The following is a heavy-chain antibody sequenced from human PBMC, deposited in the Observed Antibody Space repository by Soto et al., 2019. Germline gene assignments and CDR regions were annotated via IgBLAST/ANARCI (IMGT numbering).Heavy chain of an antibody. CDR1: GGSISSSNW. Sequence: SETLSLTCAVSGGSISSSNWWSWVRQPPGKGLEWIGEIYHSGSTNYNPSLKSRVTISVDKSKNQFSLKLSSVTAADTAVYYCASRDDSSGYYWFDPWGQGTLVTVSS. V-gene: IGHV4-4*02. J-gene: IGHJ5*02. D-gene: IGHD3-22*01. CDR3: ASRDDSSGYYWFDP. CDR2: IYHSGST.